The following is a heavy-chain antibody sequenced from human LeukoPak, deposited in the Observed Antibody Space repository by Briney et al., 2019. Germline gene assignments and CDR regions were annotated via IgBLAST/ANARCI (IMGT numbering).Heavy chain of an antibody. J-gene: IGHJ4*02. CDR2: IGGSGGST. CDR1: GFTFSSYA. CDR3: ARDLGDNWGFNFDY. V-gene: IGHV3-23*01. Sequence: GGSLRLSCAASGFTFSSYAMSWVRQAPGKGLEWVSAIGGSGGSTYYADSVKGRFTISRDNSKNTLYLQMNSLRAEDTAVYYCARDLGDNWGFNFDYWGQGTLVTVSS. D-gene: IGHD7-27*01.